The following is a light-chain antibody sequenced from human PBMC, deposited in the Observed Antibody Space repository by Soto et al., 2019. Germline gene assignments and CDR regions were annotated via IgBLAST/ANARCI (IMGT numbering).Light chain of an antibody. CDR1: SSNIVNNY. CDR3: GTWDSSLSAYV. J-gene: IGLJ1*01. Sequence: VLTQPPSVSAAPGQKVTISCSGSSSNIVNNYVSWYQQLPGTAPKLLIYDNNKRPSGIPDRFSGSKSGTSATLGITGLQTGDEADYYCGTWDSSLSAYVFGTGTKVTVL. V-gene: IGLV1-51*01. CDR2: DNN.